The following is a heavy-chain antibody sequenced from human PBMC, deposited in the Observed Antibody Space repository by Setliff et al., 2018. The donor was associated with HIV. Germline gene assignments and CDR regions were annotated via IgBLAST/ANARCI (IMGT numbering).Heavy chain of an antibody. V-gene: IGHV3-NL1*01. CDR2: IYSGGST. CDR3: ARVRLYNAALDY. D-gene: IGHD3-10*01. Sequence: GGSLRLSCAASGITFSSYGMHWMRQAPGKGLEWVSTIYSGGSTYHADSVKGRFTLSRDTSKNTLFLQMNSLRPEDTAVYYCARVRLYNAALDYWGQGTLVTVSS. J-gene: IGHJ4*02. CDR1: GITFSSYG.